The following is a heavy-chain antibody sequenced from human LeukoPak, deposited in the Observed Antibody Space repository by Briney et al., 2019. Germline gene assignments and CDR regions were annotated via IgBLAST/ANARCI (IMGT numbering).Heavy chain of an antibody. Sequence: GASVKASCKASGYTFTSYDINWVRQATGQGLEWMGWMNPNSGNTGYAQKFQGRVTITRNTSISTAYMELSSLRSEDTAVYYCARFFRGYQLLYGGDYYYYMDVWGKGTTVTVSS. J-gene: IGHJ6*03. CDR1: GYTFTSYD. CDR2: MNPNSGNT. D-gene: IGHD2-2*02. V-gene: IGHV1-8*03. CDR3: ARFFRGYQLLYGGDYYYYMDV.